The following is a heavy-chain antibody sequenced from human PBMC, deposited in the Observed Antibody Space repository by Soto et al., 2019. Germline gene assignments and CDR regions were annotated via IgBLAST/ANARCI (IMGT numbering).Heavy chain of an antibody. J-gene: IGHJ5*02. CDR3: ARERPDGSRLDP. D-gene: IGHD6-13*01. Sequence: SETLSLTCTVSGGSISSGDYYWSWIRQPPGKGLEWIGYIYYSGSTYYNPSLKSRVTISVDTSKNQFSLKLSSVTTADTAVYYCARERPDGSRLDPWGQGTLVTVSS. V-gene: IGHV4-30-4*01. CDR2: IYYSGST. CDR1: GGSISSGDYY.